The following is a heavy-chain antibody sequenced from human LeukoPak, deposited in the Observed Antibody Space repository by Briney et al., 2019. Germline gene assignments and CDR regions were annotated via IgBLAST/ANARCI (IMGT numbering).Heavy chain of an antibody. CDR1: GFTFTSYS. J-gene: IGHJ6*02. D-gene: IGHD1-7*01. Sequence: PGGSLRLSCEGSGFTFTSYSMGWVRQMPGKGLEWMGIIYPGDSDTRYSPSFQGQVTISADKSINTAYLQWNSLKASDTAMYYCATGTATTYYYYYYCMDVWGQGTTVTVSS. CDR3: ATGTATTYYYYYYCMDV. CDR2: IYPGDSDT. V-gene: IGHV5-51*01.